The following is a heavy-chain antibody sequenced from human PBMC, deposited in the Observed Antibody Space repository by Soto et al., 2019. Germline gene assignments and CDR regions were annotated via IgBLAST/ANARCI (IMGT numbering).Heavy chain of an antibody. CDR1: DDSIDSYY. CDR2: IYTTGKT. Sequence: SETLSLTCTISDDSIDSYYWTWIRQPAGKGLEWIGRIYTTGKTKYNPSLKSRVTMSLETSKNQFSLKLSSLTAADTAVYYCARGYCTTTHCPVRFDPWGQGALVT. D-gene: IGHD2-8*01. CDR3: ARGYCTTTHCPVRFDP. J-gene: IGHJ5*02. V-gene: IGHV4-4*07.